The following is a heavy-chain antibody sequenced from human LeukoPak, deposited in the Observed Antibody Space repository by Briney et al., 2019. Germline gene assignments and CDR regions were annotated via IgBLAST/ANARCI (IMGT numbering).Heavy chain of an antibody. CDR1: GFIFSNYA. D-gene: IGHD3-22*01. CDR3: AKAVGPSGYYPAS. J-gene: IGHJ5*02. CDR2: VTGNGGNT. Sequence: GGSLRLSCAASGFIFSNYAMSWVRQAPGKGLEWVSAVTGNGGNTYYADSVKGRFTISRDTSKNTLFLQMNSLRAEDSAVYYCAKAVGPSGYYPASWGQGTLVTVSS. V-gene: IGHV3-23*01.